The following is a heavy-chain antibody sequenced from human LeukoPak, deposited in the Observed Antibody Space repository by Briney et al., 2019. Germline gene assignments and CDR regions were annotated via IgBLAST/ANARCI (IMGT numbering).Heavy chain of an antibody. CDR2: INHSGST. Sequence: KSSETLSLTCAVYGGSFSGYYWSWIRQPPGKGLEWIGEINHSGSTNYNPPLKSRVTISVDTSKNQFSLKLSSVTAADTAVYYCARGGGGDGYTIDYWGQGTLVTVSS. J-gene: IGHJ4*02. CDR1: GGSFSGYY. D-gene: IGHD5-24*01. CDR3: ARGGGGDGYTIDY. V-gene: IGHV4-34*01.